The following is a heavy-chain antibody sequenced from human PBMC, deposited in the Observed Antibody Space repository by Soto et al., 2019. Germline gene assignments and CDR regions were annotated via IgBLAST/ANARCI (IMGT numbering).Heavy chain of an antibody. CDR2: ISYDGSNK. CDR1: GFTFSSYA. V-gene: IGHV3-30-3*01. CDR3: ARDLQVRLNHYFDY. J-gene: IGHJ4*02. D-gene: IGHD1-1*01. Sequence: QVQLVESGGGVVQPGRSLRLSCAASGFTFSSYAMHWVRQAPGKGLEWVAVISYDGSNKYYADSVKGRFTISRDNSKNTLYLQMNSLRAEDTAVYYCARDLQVRLNHYFDYWGQGTLVTVSS.